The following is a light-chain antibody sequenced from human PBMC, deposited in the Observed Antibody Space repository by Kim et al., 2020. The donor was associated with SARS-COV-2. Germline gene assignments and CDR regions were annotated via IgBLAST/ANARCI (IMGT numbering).Light chain of an antibody. CDR1: NIGSKS. CDR2: DDS. CDR3: QVWDSSKVI. Sequence: SVAPRKAARISCGGNNIGSKSVHWYQQKPGQAPVLVVYDDSDRPSGIPERFSGSNSGNTATLTISRVEAGDEADYYCQVWDSSKVILGGGTQLTVL. V-gene: IGLV3-21*03. J-gene: IGLJ2*01.